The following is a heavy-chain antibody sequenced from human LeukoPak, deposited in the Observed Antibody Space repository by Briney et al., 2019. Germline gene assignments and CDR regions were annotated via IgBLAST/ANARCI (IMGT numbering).Heavy chain of an antibody. Sequence: SETLSLTCNVFGFSISSDYYWGWIRQPPGEGLEWTATIYHDGSTNYNPSLKSRVTISVDTSKNQFSLKLSSVTAADTAVYYCARGNYGDYYYYMDVWGKGTTVTVSS. CDR1: GFSISSDYY. CDR2: IYHDGST. D-gene: IGHD4-11*01. J-gene: IGHJ6*03. V-gene: IGHV4-38-2*02. CDR3: ARGNYGDYYYYMDV.